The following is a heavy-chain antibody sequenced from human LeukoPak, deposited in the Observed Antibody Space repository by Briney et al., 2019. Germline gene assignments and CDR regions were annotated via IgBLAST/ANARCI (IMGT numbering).Heavy chain of an antibody. CDR1: GYTFTSYD. V-gene: IGHV1-18*01. CDR2: MNPNSGNT. CDR3: ARDRAGGYDSSGYYYVLYYFDY. Sequence: ASVKVSCKASGYTFTSYDINWVRQATGQGLEWMGGMNPNSGNTNYAQKLQGRVTMTTDTSTSTAYMELRSLRSDDTAVYYCARDRAGGYDSSGYYYVLYYFDYWGQGTLVTVSS. J-gene: IGHJ4*02. D-gene: IGHD3-22*01.